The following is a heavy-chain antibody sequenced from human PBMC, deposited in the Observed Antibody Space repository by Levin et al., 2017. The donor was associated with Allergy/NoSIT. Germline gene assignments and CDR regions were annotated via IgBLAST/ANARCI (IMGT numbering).Heavy chain of an antibody. V-gene: IGHV3-30*03. D-gene: IGHD2-8*01. CDR3: ARDHGHSTNWDFYFYGMDV. Sequence: GGSLRLSCEVSGFSLYNYGMHWVRQAPGKGLEWVGVISYDGKSHHYADSVKGRFAISRDNSKYMVYLQMDSLRGEDTATYYCARDHGHSTNWDFYFYGMDVWGLGTTVAVS. J-gene: IGHJ6*02. CDR1: GFSLYNYG. CDR2: ISYDGKSH.